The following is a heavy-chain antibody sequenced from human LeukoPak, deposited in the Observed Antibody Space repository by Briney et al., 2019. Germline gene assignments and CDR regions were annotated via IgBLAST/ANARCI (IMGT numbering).Heavy chain of an antibody. V-gene: IGHV3-30-3*01. CDR1: GFTFSSYA. J-gene: IGHJ4*02. D-gene: IGHD3-9*01. CDR2: ISYDGSNK. Sequence: GGSLRLSCAASGFTFSSYAMHWVRQAPGKGLEWVAVISYDGSNKYYADSVKGRFTISRDNSKNTLYLQMNSLRAEDTAVYYCARDLLRYFDWLLGYWGQGTLVTVSS. CDR3: ARDLLRYFDWLLGY.